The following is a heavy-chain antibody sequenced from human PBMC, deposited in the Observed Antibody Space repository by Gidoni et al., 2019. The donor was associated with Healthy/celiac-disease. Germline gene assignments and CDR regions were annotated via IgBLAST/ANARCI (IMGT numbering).Heavy chain of an antibody. Sequence: QVQLVQSVAEVKKPGASVKVSCQASGYTFTGYYMHWVRQAPGQGLEWMGWINPNSGGTNYAQKFQGRVTMTRDTSISTAYMELSRLRSDDTAVYYCARVPINYLEWELPPYYFDYWGQGTLVTVSS. CDR1: GYTFTGYY. D-gene: IGHD1-26*01. J-gene: IGHJ4*02. CDR2: INPNSGGT. CDR3: ARVPINYLEWELPPYYFDY. V-gene: IGHV1-2*02.